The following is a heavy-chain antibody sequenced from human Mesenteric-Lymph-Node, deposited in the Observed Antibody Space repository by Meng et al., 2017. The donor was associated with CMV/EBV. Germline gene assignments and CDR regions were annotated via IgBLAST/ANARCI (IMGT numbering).Heavy chain of an antibody. CDR3: ARDGVVVVGAIYYYGMDV. V-gene: IGHV1-2*02. Sequence: ASVKVSCKASGYTFTGYYMHWVRQAPGQGLEWMGWINPNSGGTNYAQKFQGRVTITADKSTSTAYMELSSLRSEDTAVYYCARDGVVVVGAIYYYGMDVWGQGTTVTVSS. D-gene: IGHD2-15*01. J-gene: IGHJ6*02. CDR1: GYTFTGYY. CDR2: INPNSGGT.